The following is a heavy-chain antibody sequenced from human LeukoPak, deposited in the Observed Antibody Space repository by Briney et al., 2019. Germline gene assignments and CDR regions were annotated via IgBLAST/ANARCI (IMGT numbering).Heavy chain of an antibody. CDR3: ARGGLRFLEWLSVWYYFDY. CDR2: IYYSGST. D-gene: IGHD3-3*01. V-gene: IGHV4-59*12. J-gene: IGHJ4*02. Sequence: SETLSLTCTVSGGSISSYYWSWIRQPPGKGLEWIGYIYYSGSTNYNPSLKSRVTISVDTSKNQFSLKLSSVTAADTAVYYCARGGLRFLEWLSVWYYFDYWGQGTLVTVSS. CDR1: GGSISSYY.